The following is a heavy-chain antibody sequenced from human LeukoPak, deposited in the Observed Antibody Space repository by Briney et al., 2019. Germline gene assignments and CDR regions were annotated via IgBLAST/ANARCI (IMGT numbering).Heavy chain of an antibody. Sequence: GGSLRLSCAASGFTFGSYAMSWVRQAPGKGLEWVSAISGSGGSTYYADSVKGRFTISRDNSKNTLYLQMNSLRAEDTAVYYCAKDLEDIVVVPAAPANYMDVWGKGTTVTVSS. V-gene: IGHV3-23*01. D-gene: IGHD2-2*01. CDR2: ISGSGGST. CDR1: GFTFGSYA. J-gene: IGHJ6*03. CDR3: AKDLEDIVVVPAAPANYMDV.